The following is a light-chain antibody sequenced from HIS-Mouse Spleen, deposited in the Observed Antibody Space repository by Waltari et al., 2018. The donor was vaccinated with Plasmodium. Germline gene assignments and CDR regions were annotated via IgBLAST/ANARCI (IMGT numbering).Light chain of an antibody. CDR3: YSTDSSGNHRV. Sequence: SYELTQPPSVSVSPVQTARITCSGDALPKKYAYWYQQKSGQAPVLVIYEDSKRPSGIPERFSCSRSGTMATMTISGTQVEDEADYYGYSTDSSGNHRVFGGGTKLTVL. V-gene: IGLV3-10*01. CDR1: ALPKKY. CDR2: EDS. J-gene: IGLJ3*02.